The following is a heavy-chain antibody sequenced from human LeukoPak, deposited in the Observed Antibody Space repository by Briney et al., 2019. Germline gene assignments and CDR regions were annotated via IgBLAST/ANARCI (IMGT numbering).Heavy chain of an antibody. CDR1: GFTFSSYA. CDR3: ARDGLTYYDFWSGYFFHDY. CDR2: ISYDGSNK. V-gene: IGHV3-30-3*01. J-gene: IGHJ4*02. Sequence: GGSLRLSCAASGFTFSSYAMHWVRQAPGKGLEWVAVISYDGSNKHYADSVKGRFTISRDNSKNTLYLQMNSLRAEDTAVYYCARDGLTYYDFWSGYFFHDYWGQGTLVTVSS. D-gene: IGHD3-3*01.